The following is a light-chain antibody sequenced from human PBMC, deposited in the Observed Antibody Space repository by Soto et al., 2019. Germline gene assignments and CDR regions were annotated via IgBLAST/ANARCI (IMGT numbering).Light chain of an antibody. CDR3: QQYNSYPLT. Sequence: IQMTQSPSTLSASVGDRVTITCRASQTISSWLAWYQQRPVKAPKLLIYKASSLESGVPSRFSGSGSGTEFTLTINSLQPDDFGRYYCQQYNSYPLTFGGGTKGDIK. CDR2: KAS. CDR1: QTISSW. V-gene: IGKV1-5*03. J-gene: IGKJ4*01.